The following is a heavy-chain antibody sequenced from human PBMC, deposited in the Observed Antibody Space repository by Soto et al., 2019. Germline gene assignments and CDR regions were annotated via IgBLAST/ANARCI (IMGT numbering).Heavy chain of an antibody. CDR3: ARGRLRSCSGRSCERAVFDI. D-gene: IGHD2-15*01. CDR2: LNPGGST. CDR1: GGSFSGYY. J-gene: IGHJ3*02. V-gene: IGHV4-34*01. Sequence: QVQLQQWGAGLLKPSETLSLTCAVYGGSFSGYYWNWIRQPPGKGLEWIGDLNPGGSTNYNASLKSRVSISVDTSKNQFSLKLSSVTAADTAVYYCARGRLRSCSGRSCERAVFDIWGQGTMATVS.